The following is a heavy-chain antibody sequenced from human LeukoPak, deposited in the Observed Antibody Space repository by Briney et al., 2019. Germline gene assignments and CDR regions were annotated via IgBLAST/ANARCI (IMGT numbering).Heavy chain of an antibody. CDR2: ISFDGSNK. CDR1: GFAFSSCG. J-gene: IGHJ4*02. V-gene: IGHV3-30*18. Sequence: GGSLRLSRAASGFAFSSCGMHWVRQAPGKGLEWVAFISFDGSNKYSADSVKGRFTISRDNFKNTLFLQMNTLRAEDTAIYYCVKSFSTGLGVIDFWGQGTLVTVSS. D-gene: IGHD3/OR15-3a*01. CDR3: VKSFSTGLGVIDF.